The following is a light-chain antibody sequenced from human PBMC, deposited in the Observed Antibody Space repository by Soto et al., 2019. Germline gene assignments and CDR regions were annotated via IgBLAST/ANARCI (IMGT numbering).Light chain of an antibody. CDR1: QSVSSNY. J-gene: IGKJ2*01. CDR2: GAS. V-gene: IGKV3-20*01. Sequence: EIVLTQSPVTLSLSPGERATLSCRASQSVSSNYLAWYQQKPGQAPRLLIFGASSRATGIPDRFSGSGSGTDFTLSISRLEPEDFAVYYCQQYVSSPPYTFGRGTKVDIK. CDR3: QQYVSSPPYT.